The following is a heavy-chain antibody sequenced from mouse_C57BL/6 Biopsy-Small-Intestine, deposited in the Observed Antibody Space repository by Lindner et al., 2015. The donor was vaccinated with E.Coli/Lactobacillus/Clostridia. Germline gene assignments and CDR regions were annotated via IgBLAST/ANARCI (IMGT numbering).Heavy chain of an antibody. CDR2: LTPVIGTPP. J-gene: IGHJ4*01. Sequence: SVKVSCKASGGTFGSYSISWVRQTPGQGLEWMGGLTPVIGTPPNYAQKFQGRVTITADESTSTVYMELSSLRSDDTAVYYCARAKFLEWLLNYWGQGTLVTVSS. CDR3: ARAKFLEWLLNY. V-gene: IGHV1-69*02. D-gene: IGHD1-1*01. CDR1: GGTFGSYS.